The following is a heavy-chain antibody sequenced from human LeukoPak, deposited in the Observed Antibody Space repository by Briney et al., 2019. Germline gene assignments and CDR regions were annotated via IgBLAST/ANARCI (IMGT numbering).Heavy chain of an antibody. Sequence: GGSLRLSCSASGFTFSDYFMHWVRQAPGEGLVWVSRINGDGTTTIYADSVKGRFTISRDNAKNTLYLQMNSLGAEDTAIYYCARRVDATRWFDPWGQGTLVTVSS. CDR1: GFTFSDYF. J-gene: IGHJ5*02. CDR3: ARRVDATRWFDP. CDR2: INGDGTTT. V-gene: IGHV3-74*01. D-gene: IGHD2-15*01.